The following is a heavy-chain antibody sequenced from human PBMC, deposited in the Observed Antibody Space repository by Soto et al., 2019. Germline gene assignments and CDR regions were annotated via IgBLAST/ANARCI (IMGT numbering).Heavy chain of an antibody. Sequence: GESLKISFKGSGYNFGSHWIVWVRQMPGKGLEWMGILYPGDSYARYSPSFQGQVTFSADKSISTAYLQWSSLKASDTAMYYCARRAYNYTDDLQDSFDPWGQGTLVTVS. V-gene: IGHV5-51*01. CDR1: GYNFGSHW. J-gene: IGHJ5*02. CDR3: ARRAYNYTDDLQDSFDP. D-gene: IGHD5-18*01. CDR2: LYPGDSYA.